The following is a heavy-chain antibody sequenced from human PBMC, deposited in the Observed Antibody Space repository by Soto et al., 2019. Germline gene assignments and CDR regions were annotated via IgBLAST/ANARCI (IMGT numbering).Heavy chain of an antibody. CDR3: AKSGDNDFWGGHFDY. V-gene: IGHV1-46*01. CDR1: GYTFTSYY. J-gene: IGHJ4*02. CDR2: INPSGGST. Sequence: ASVKVSCKTSGYTFTSYYIHWVRQAPGQGLEWMGMINPSGGSTNYAQRFQGRFTMTSDTSTSTVYMELSSLRPDDTAVHYCAKSGDNDFWGGHFDYWGQGTQVTVSS. D-gene: IGHD3-3*01.